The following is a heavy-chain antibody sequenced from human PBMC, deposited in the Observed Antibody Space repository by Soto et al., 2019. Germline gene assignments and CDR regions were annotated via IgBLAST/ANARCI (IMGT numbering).Heavy chain of an antibody. V-gene: IGHV1-46*01. CDR1: GYTFTSYD. D-gene: IGHD3-16*01. Sequence: ASVKVSCKASGYTFTSYDINWVRQAPGQGLEWMGIINPSGGSTSYAQKFQGRVTMTRDTSTSTVYMELSSLRSEDTAVYCCARDGGDGYNPGAFDIWGQGTMVTVSS. J-gene: IGHJ3*02. CDR3: ARDGGDGYNPGAFDI. CDR2: INPSGGST.